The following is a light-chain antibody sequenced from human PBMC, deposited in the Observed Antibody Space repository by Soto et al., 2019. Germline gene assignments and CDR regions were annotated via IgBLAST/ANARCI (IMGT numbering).Light chain of an antibody. CDR3: QQYYSSWT. Sequence: EIVLTQSPGTLSLSPGERATLSCRASQSISSTFLAWYQHKPGQAPRVLIYGASRRATGIPDRFSGSGSGTDFPLTISRLEPEDFALYYCQQYYSSWTFGQGTKVEMK. CDR2: GAS. J-gene: IGKJ1*01. V-gene: IGKV3-20*01. CDR1: QSISSTF.